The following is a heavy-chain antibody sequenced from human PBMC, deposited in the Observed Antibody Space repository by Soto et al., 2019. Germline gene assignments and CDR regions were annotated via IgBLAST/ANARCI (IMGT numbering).Heavy chain of an antibody. D-gene: IGHD3-3*01. Sequence: GGSLRLSCAASGFTFSSYAMSWVRQAPGKGLEWVSAISGSGGSTYYADSVKGRFTISRDNSKNTLYLQMNSLRAEDTAVYYCAKSGYYDFWSGYTSYNWFDPWGQGTLVTVSS. CDR3: AKSGYYDFWSGYTSYNWFDP. CDR1: GFTFSSYA. CDR2: ISGSGGST. J-gene: IGHJ5*02. V-gene: IGHV3-23*01.